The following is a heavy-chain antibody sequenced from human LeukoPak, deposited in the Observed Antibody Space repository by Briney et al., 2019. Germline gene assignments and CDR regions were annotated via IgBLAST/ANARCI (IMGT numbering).Heavy chain of an antibody. CDR3: AKGQDLGYYYYYYGMDV. J-gene: IGHJ6*02. CDR1: GITFGTYA. CDR2: IHNSGDKT. Sequence: GGSLRLSCAASGITFGTYAMTWVRQAPGKGLEWVSSIHNSGDKTFYSDSVRGRFTISRDNSKSTLYLQMNSLRAEDTAVYYCAKGQDLGYYYYYYGMDVWGQGTTVTVSS. V-gene: IGHV3-23*01. D-gene: IGHD3-10*01.